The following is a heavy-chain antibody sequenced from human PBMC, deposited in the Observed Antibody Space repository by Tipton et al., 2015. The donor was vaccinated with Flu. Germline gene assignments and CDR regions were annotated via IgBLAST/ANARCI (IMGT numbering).Heavy chain of an antibody. V-gene: IGHV4-38-2*02. CDR1: GYSISSGYY. CDR2: FYHVGDT. CDR3: ERDGAAQGWFDP. J-gene: IGHJ5*02. Sequence: TLSLTCTVSGYSISSGYYWGWIRQPPGKGLEWIGSFYHVGDTYYNPSLKSRVTISVDMSKNQFSLKLRSVTAADTAVYYCERDGAAQGWFDPWGQGTLVTVSS. D-gene: IGHD6-6*01.